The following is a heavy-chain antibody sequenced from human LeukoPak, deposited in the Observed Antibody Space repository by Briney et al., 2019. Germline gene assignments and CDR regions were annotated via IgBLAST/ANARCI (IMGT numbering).Heavy chain of an antibody. Sequence: ASVKVSCKSSGYTFTGYYLHWVRQAPGQGLEWMGWINPTSGDTNYAQNFQGRVTMTRDTSISTAYMELSRLTSDDTAIYYCARCGYCPGDCSLQYWGQGTLVTVSS. D-gene: IGHD2-21*02. J-gene: IGHJ4*02. V-gene: IGHV1-2*02. CDR1: GYTFTGYY. CDR2: INPTSGDT. CDR3: ARCGYCPGDCSLQY.